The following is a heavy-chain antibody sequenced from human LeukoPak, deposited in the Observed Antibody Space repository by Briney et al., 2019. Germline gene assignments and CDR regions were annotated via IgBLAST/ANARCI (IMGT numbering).Heavy chain of an antibody. V-gene: IGHV3-30-3*01. CDR2: ISYDGSNK. D-gene: IGHD3-22*01. J-gene: IGHJ4*02. CDR1: GFTFSYYT. CDR3: ARVLNYYDISGYYFSY. Sequence: GGSLRLSCAASGFTFSYYTMHWVRQAPGKGLEWVAVISYDGSNKYYADSVKGRFTISRDNSKNTLYLQMNSLRAEDTAVYYCARVLNYYDISGYYFSYWGQGTLVTVSS.